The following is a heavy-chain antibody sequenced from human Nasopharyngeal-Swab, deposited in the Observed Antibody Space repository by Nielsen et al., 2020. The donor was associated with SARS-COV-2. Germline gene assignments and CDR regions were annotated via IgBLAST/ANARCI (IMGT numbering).Heavy chain of an antibody. Sequence: GESLKISCAASGFTFDDYGMSWVRQAPGKGLEWVSAISGSGGSTYYADSVKGRFTISRDNSKNTLYLQMNSLRAEDTAVYYCAKRFSPKWGQGTLVTVSS. J-gene: IGHJ4*02. CDR3: AKRFSPK. CDR1: GFTFDDYG. V-gene: IGHV3-23*01. CDR2: ISGSGGST. D-gene: IGHD3-10*01.